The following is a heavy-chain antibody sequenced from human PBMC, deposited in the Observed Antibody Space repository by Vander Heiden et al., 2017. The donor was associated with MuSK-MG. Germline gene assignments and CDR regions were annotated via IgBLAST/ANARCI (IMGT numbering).Heavy chain of an antibody. CDR1: GCTFSSYA. CDR3: AKLWVYSNYYFDY. D-gene: IGHD4-4*01. CDR2: ISGSGGST. J-gene: IGHJ4*02. V-gene: IGHV3-23*01. Sequence: EVQLLESGGGLVQPGGSLRLSCAASGCTFSSYAMSWVRQAPGKGLEWVSAISGSGGSTYYADSVKGRVTISRDNSKNTLYLQMNSMRAEDTAVYYCAKLWVYSNYYFDYWGQGTLVTVSS.